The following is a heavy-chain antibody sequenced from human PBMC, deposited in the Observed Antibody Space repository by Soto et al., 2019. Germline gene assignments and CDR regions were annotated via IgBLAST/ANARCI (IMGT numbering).Heavy chain of an antibody. J-gene: IGHJ4*02. CDR2: RYYSEST. Sequence: PSETLSLTCTVSGGSITTGGYYWSWIRQLPGKGLEWIGYRYYSESTYYNQSLKSRVSISLDTSKNQCSLKLSFGTAADTAMYYCARTKCSGWSCYSWSLDDWGQGTPVTVSS. CDR1: GGSITTGGYY. CDR3: ARTKCSGWSCYSWSLDD. D-gene: IGHD2-15*01. V-gene: IGHV4-31*03.